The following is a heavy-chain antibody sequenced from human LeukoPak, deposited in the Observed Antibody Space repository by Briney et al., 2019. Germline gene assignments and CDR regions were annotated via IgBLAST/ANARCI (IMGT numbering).Heavy chain of an antibody. CDR2: MYYSGST. V-gene: IGHV4-39*01. CDR3: ARDTGTYYYGSGTHDAFDI. CDR1: GDSISSSSNF. Sequence: PSETLSLTCTVSGDSISSSSNFWGWIRQPPGKGLEWIGSMYYSGSTYYNPSLKSRVTMSGDTSKNQFSLKLISVTAADTAVYFCARDTGTYYYGSGTHDAFDIWGQGTMVSVSS. J-gene: IGHJ3*02. D-gene: IGHD3-10*01.